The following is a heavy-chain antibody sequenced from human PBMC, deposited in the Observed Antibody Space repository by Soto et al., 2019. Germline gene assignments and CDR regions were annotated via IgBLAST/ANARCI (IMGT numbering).Heavy chain of an antibody. J-gene: IGHJ3*02. CDR2: ISAYNGNT. D-gene: IGHD3-22*01. V-gene: IGHV1-18*04. CDR1: GYTFTSYG. CDR3: ARQYYYDSSGYWEDAFDI. Sequence: QVQLVQSGAEVKKPGASVKVSCKASGYTFTSYGISWVRQAPGQGLEWMGWISAYNGNTNYAQKLPGRVTMTTDTSTRTAYMELRSLRSDDTAVYYCARQYYYDSSGYWEDAFDIWGQGTMVTVSS.